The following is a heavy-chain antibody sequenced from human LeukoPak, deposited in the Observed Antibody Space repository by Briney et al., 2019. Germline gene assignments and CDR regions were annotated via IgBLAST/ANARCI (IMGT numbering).Heavy chain of an antibody. J-gene: IGHJ6*02. CDR1: GYSFTSYW. Sequence: GESLKISCEGSGYSFTSYWIGWVRQMPGKGLEWMGIIYPGDSDTRYSPSFQGQVTISADKSISTAYLQWSSLKASDTAMYYCAVGVIANYYYYGMDVWGQGTTVTVSS. CDR3: AVGVIANYYYYGMDV. CDR2: IYPGDSDT. D-gene: IGHD3-16*02. V-gene: IGHV5-51*01.